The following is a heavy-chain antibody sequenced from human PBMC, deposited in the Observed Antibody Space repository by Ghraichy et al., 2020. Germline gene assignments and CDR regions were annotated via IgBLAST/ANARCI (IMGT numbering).Heavy chain of an antibody. D-gene: IGHD4-17*01. CDR2: IYDSGST. J-gene: IGHJ4*02. CDR3: ARSRRVTTVTWIDY. CDR1: SGSISSYY. V-gene: IGHV4-59*01. Sequence: SETLSLTCTVSSGSISSYYWTWIRLPPGKGLEWIGYIYDSGSTNYNPSLKSRVTISVDTSKKQFSLKLTSLTAADTAVYFCARSRRVTTVTWIDYWGQGRLVTVSS.